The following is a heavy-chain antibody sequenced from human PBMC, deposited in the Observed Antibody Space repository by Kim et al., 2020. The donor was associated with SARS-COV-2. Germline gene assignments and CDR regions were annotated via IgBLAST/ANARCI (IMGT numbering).Heavy chain of an antibody. Sequence: QKFKGRVTMTRDTSTSTVYMELSSLRSEDTAVYYCARVTVTTDYYYGMDVWGQGTTVTVSS. CDR3: ARVTVTTDYYYGMDV. J-gene: IGHJ6*02. V-gene: IGHV1-46*01. D-gene: IGHD4-17*01.